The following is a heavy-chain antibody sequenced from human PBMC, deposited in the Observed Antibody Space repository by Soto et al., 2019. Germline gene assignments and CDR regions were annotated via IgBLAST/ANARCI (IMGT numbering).Heavy chain of an antibody. CDR1: GYTFTSYG. CDR3: ARDTIYYDFWSGAYGMDV. J-gene: IGHJ6*02. V-gene: IGHV1-18*01. CDR2: ISAYNGNT. D-gene: IGHD3-3*01. Sequence: ASVKVSCKASGYTFTSYGISWVRQAPGQGLEWMGWISAYNGNTNYAQKLQGRVTMTTDTSTSTAYMELRSLRSDDTAVYYCARDTIYYDFWSGAYGMDVWGQGTTVTVSS.